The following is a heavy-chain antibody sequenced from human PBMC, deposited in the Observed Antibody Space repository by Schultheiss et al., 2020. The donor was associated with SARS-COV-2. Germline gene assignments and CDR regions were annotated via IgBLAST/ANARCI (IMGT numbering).Heavy chain of an antibody. CDR1: GFTFSSYS. CDR2: ISSSSSYI. V-gene: IGHV3-21*04. J-gene: IGHJ3*02. CDR3: AKDLREFNDYYDSSGPAKGAFDI. D-gene: IGHD3-22*01. Sequence: GGSLRLSCAASGFTFSSYSMNWVRQAPGKGLEWVSSISSSSSYIYYADSVKGRFTISRDNAKNSLYLQMNSLRAEDTAVYYCAKDLREFNDYYDSSGPAKGAFDIWGQGTMVTVSS.